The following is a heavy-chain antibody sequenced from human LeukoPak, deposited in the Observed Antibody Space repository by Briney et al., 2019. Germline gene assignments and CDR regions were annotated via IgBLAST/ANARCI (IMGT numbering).Heavy chain of an antibody. V-gene: IGHV1-2*02. J-gene: IGHJ3*02. CDR1: GDTFTDYF. CDR2: INPNSGGT. Sequence: ASVKVSCKASGDTFTDYFVHWVRQAPGQGLEWMGWINPNSGGTNYAQKFQGRVTMTRDTSISTAYMELSRLRSDDTAVYYCARDYYDSSGFGAFDIWGQGTMVTVSS. CDR3: ARDYYDSSGFGAFDI. D-gene: IGHD3-22*01.